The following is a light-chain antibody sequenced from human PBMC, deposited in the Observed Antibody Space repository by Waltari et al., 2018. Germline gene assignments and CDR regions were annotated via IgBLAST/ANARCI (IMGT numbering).Light chain of an antibody. J-gene: IGKJ4*01. CDR3: QQYNNLPLT. CDR2: DST. CDR1: QDIRKN. Sequence: DIQMTQSPSSLSASVGDRVTITCQASQDIRKNLNWFQQKQGKAPPVLIFDSTSSPTALPSRFSGSGSGTDIAFTSSSQQPEDIGSYYCQQYNNLPLTFGGGTKVEIK. V-gene: IGKV1-33*01.